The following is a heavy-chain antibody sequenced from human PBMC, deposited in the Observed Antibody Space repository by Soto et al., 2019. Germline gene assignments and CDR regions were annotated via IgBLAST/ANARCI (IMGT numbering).Heavy chain of an antibody. Sequence: PGGSLRLSCAASGFTFRSYHMHWVRQAPGKGLEWVAVLWYDGSTKYYGDSVKGRFTISRDDSKNTVFLQMNSLRAEDTAVYYCTRSYYGSGYYGSFDYWGQGTPVTVSS. D-gene: IGHD3-10*01. J-gene: IGHJ4*02. CDR3: TRSYYGSGYYGSFDY. CDR1: GFTFRSYH. V-gene: IGHV3-33*01. CDR2: LWYDGSTK.